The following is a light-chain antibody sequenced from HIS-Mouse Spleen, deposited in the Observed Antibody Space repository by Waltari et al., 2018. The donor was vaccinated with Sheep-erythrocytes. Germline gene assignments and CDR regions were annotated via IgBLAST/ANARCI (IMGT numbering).Light chain of an antibody. CDR2: EDS. V-gene: IGLV3-10*01. CDR1: ALPKKY. CDR3: YSTDSSGNHRV. J-gene: IGLJ1*01. Sequence: SYELTQPPSVSVSPGQTARNTCSGDALPKKYAYWYQQKSGQAPVLVIYEDSKRPSGIPERFSGSSSGTMATLTISGAQVEDEADYYCYSTDSSGNHRVFGTGTKVTVL.